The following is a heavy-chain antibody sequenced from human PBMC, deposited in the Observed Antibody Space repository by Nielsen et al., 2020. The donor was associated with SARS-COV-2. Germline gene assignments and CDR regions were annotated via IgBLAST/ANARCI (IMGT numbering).Heavy chain of an antibody. CDR1: GGSLSSYY. CDR2: IYYTGST. J-gene: IGHJ5*02. V-gene: IGHV4-59*01. CDR3: ARVKGWGNWFDP. Sequence: SETLSLTCTVSGGSLSSYYWSWIRQPPGKGLEWIGYIYYTGSTTYNPSLKSRVTMSVDTPKNQFSLNLTSVTAADTAVYYCARVKGWGNWFDPWGQGTLVTVSS. D-gene: IGHD7-27*01.